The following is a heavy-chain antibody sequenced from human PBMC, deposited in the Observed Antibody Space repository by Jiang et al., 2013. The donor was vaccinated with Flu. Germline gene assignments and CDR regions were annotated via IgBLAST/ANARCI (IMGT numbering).Heavy chain of an antibody. CDR3: ATIFGGPNY. CDR2: LLQWEH. Sequence: GLVKPSETLSLTCTVSGGSVSSGSYYWSWIRQPQEGTGVDWVYLLQWEHQLQPSLKSRVTISVDKSNNRFSLNLASVTAADTAVYYCATIFGGPNYWGQGTLVTVSS. J-gene: IGHJ4*02. CDR1: GGSVSSGSYY. V-gene: IGHV4-61*01. D-gene: IGHD3-16*01.